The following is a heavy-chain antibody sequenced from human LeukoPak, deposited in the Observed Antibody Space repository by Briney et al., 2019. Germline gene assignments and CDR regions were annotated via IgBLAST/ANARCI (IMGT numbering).Heavy chain of an antibody. D-gene: IGHD1/OR15-1a*01. CDR2: IKQDGSEK. Sequence: GGSLRLSCAASGFTFSSYWMSWVRQAPGKGLEWVANIKQDGSEKYYVDSVKGRFTISRDNAKNSLYLQMNRLRAEDTAVYYCVGNNYYYYYMDVWGKGTTVTVSS. CDR1: GFTFSSYW. V-gene: IGHV3-7*01. CDR3: VGNNYYYYYMDV. J-gene: IGHJ6*03.